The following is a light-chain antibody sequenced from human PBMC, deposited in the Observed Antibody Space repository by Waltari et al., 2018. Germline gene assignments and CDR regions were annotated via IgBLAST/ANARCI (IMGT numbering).Light chain of an antibody. CDR2: GAS. CDR3: HQNYNSPRT. Sequence: DIQMNQSPASLSAAVGDTVSITCRASQSINTFLTWYQQKPGKAPNLIISGASNLLRGVSARFSGSGSVTDFSLTITNLQPEDFATYYCHQNYNSPRTFGQGTKVHIK. CDR1: QSINTF. V-gene: IGKV1-39*01. J-gene: IGKJ1*01.